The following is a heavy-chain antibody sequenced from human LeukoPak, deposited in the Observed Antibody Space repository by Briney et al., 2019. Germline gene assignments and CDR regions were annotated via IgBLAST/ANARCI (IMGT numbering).Heavy chain of an antibody. CDR2: IYTSGST. CDR1: GGFIGTYY. J-gene: IGHJ5*02. D-gene: IGHD3-3*01. Sequence: KPSETLSLTCTVSGGFIGTYYWSWIRQPAGQGLEWIGRIYTSGSTNYNPSLKSRVSMAVDTSKNQFSLKLSSVTAADTAVYYCARGRSPHDFWSGIPRGNTWFDPWGQGTLVTVSS. CDR3: ARGRSPHDFWSGIPRGNTWFDP. V-gene: IGHV4-4*07.